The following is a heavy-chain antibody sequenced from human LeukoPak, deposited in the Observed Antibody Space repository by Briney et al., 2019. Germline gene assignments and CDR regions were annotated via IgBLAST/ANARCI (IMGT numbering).Heavy chain of an antibody. Sequence: GGSLRLSCAASGFTFSSYAMSWPRQAPGKGLEWVSSISGSYGTTYYADSVKGRFTISRDNSKNTLYLQMNSLRAEDTALYYCAKGNIAELPAAPYYWGQGTLVTVSS. CDR1: GFTFSSYA. CDR2: ISGSYGTT. J-gene: IGHJ4*02. V-gene: IGHV3-23*01. CDR3: AKGNIAELPAAPYY. D-gene: IGHD2-2*01.